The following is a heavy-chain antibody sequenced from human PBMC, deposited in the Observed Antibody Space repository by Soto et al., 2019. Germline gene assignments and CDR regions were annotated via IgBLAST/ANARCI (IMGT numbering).Heavy chain of an antibody. D-gene: IGHD1-26*01. Sequence: QLQLQESGPGLVKPSETLSLTCTVSGGSISSSSYYWGWIRQPPGKGLEWIGSIYYSGSTYYNPSLKSRVTISVDTSKNQFSLKLSSVTAADMAVYYCARGRDYYRVLWDYWGQGTLVTVSS. V-gene: IGHV4-39*01. J-gene: IGHJ4*02. CDR3: ARGRDYYRVLWDY. CDR2: IYYSGST. CDR1: GGSISSSSYY.